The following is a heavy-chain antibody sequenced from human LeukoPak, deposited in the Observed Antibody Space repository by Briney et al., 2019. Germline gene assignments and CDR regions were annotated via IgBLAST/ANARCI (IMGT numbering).Heavy chain of an antibody. CDR3: ARARGFSSSSDAFDI. D-gene: IGHD6-6*01. Sequence: GGSLRLSYAASGFTFSSYGINWVRQAPGEGLEWVSSISTSSNYIYYADSVKGRFTTSRDNAKDSLFLQMNSLRADDTAVYYCARARGFSSSSDAFDIWGQGTMVTVSS. J-gene: IGHJ3*02. V-gene: IGHV3-21*01. CDR1: GFTFSSYG. CDR2: ISTSSNYI.